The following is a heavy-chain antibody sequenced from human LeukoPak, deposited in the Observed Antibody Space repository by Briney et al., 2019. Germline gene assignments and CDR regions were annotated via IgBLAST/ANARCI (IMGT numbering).Heavy chain of an antibody. D-gene: IGHD3-9*01. CDR3: ARDKTNYDILTGPGMDV. V-gene: IGHV4-31*03. CDR2: IYYSGST. CDR1: GGSISSGGYY. Sequence: SETLSLTCTVSGGSISSGGYYWSWIRQHPGKGLEWIGYIYYSGSTYYNPSLKSRVTISVDTSKNQFSLKLGSVTAADTAVYYCARDKTNYDILTGPGMDVWGQGTTVTVSS. J-gene: IGHJ6*02.